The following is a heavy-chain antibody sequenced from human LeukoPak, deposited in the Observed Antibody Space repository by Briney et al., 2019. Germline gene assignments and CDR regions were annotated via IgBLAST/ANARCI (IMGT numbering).Heavy chain of an antibody. D-gene: IGHD3-22*01. J-gene: IGHJ4*02. CDR3: ARVTRTYYYDSSGYPPDY. CDR1: GGTFSSYA. CDR2: IIPIFGTA. V-gene: IGHV1-69*05. Sequence: ASVKVSCKASGGTFSSYAISWVRQAPGQGLEWMGGIIPIFGTANYAQKFQGRVTMTRNTSISTAYMELSSLRSEDTAVYYCARVTRTYYYDSSGYPPDYWGQGTLVTVSS.